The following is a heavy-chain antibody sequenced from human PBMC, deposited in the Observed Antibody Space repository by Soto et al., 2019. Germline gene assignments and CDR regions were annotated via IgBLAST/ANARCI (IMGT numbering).Heavy chain of an antibody. CDR2: IYYSGST. CDR3: ARVKLELGLFDP. V-gene: IGHV4-61*01. J-gene: IGHJ5*02. Sequence: PSETLSLTCTVSGGSVSSGSYYWSWIRQPPGKGLEWIGYIYYSGSTNYNPSLKSRVTISVDTSKNQFSLKLSSVTAADTAVYYCARVKLELGLFDPWGQGTLVTVSS. CDR1: GGSVSSGSYY. D-gene: IGHD6-13*01.